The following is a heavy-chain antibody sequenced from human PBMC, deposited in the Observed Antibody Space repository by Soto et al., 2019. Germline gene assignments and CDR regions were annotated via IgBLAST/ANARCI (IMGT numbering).Heavy chain of an antibody. V-gene: IGHV4-34*01. CDR1: GGSVSGYY. CDR2: INYSGST. D-gene: IGHD3-3*01. Sequence: SETLSLTCAVYGGSVSGYYWSWIRQPPGKGLEWIREINYSGSTNYNPSLKSRVTISVDTSKNQFSLKLSSVTAADTAVYYCARTYYDFWSGYYDFDYWGQGTLVTVSS. J-gene: IGHJ4*02. CDR3: ARTYYDFWSGYYDFDY.